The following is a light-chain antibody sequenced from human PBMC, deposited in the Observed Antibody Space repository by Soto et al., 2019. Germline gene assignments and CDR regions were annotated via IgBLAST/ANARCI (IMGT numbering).Light chain of an antibody. CDR3: AAWDDSLSRV. V-gene: IGLV1-47*01. J-gene: IGLJ1*01. CDR1: SSNIGSNY. Sequence: QSVLTQPPSASGTPGQRVTISCSGSSSNIGSNYVYWYQQLPGTAPKLLIYRNNQRPSGVPDRFSGSKSGTSASLAISGLRSEDEADYYCAAWDDSLSRVFGTGT. CDR2: RNN.